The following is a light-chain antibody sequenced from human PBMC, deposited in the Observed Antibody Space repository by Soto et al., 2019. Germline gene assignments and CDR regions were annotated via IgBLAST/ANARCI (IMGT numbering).Light chain of an antibody. J-gene: IGKJ3*01. CDR1: QNISSY. CDR2: AAS. V-gene: IGKV1-39*01. CDR3: QQSYSSRFT. Sequence: DIQMTKSPSSLSASVGDRVTITCRASQNISSYLNWYQQKPGKAPNLLIYAASSLQSGVPSKFSGSGSGTDFTLTISSLQPEDFATYYCQQSYSSRFTFGPGTKVHI.